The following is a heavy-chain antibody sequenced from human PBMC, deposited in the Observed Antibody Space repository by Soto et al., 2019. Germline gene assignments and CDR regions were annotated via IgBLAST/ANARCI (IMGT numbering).Heavy chain of an antibody. V-gene: IGHV3-33*01. D-gene: IGHD6-19*01. CDR2: IWYDGSNE. CDR3: ARDDIPGITVATYGLDV. Sequence: PGGSLRLSCAASGFIFSDFVMHWVRQSPGKGLEWVAVIWYDGSNEYYADSVKGRFTISKDNSKNMLYLQMNSLRAEDTAVYYCARDDIPGITVATYGLDVWGQGTTVTVSS. J-gene: IGHJ6*02. CDR1: GFIFSDFV.